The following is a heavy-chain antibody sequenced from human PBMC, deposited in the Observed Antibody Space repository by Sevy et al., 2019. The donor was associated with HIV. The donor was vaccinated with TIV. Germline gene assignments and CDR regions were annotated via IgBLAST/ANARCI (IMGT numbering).Heavy chain of an antibody. V-gene: IGHV3-7*01. CDR1: GFTFSSYW. J-gene: IGHJ6*02. CDR2: IKQDGSEK. CDR3: ARDGGETTHPYYGMDV. Sequence: GGSLRLSCVASGFTFSSYWMSWVRQAPGKGLEWVANIKQDGSEKYYVDSVKGRFTISRDNAKNSLYLQMNSLRAEDTAVYYCARDGGETTHPYYGMDVWGQGTTVTVSS. D-gene: IGHD3-16*01.